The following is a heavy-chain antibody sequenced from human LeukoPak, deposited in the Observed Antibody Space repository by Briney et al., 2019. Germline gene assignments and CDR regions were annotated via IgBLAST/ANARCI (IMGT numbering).Heavy chain of an antibody. J-gene: IGHJ4*02. CDR2: IKQDGSEK. D-gene: IGHD3-10*01. Sequence: GGSLRLSCAASGFTVSSNYMSWVRQAPGKGLEWVANIKQDGSEKYYVDSVKGRFTISRDNAKNSLYLQMNSLRAEDTAVYYCVGLGENYWGQGTLVTVSS. V-gene: IGHV3-7*01. CDR3: VGLGENY. CDR1: GFTVSSNY.